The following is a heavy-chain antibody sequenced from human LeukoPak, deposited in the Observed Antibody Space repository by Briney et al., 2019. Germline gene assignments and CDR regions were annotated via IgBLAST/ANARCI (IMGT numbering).Heavy chain of an antibody. CDR2: IYHSGST. CDR3: VRFYAVYENWFDP. V-gene: IGHV4-30-2*01. CDR1: GGSISSGGYS. Sequence: PSETLSLTCAVSGGSISSGGYSWSWIRQPPGKGLEWIGYIYHSGSTYYNPSLKSRVTISVDRSKNQFSLKLSSVTAAVTAVYNCVRFYAVYENWFDPWGQGTLVTVSS. D-gene: IGHD5/OR15-5a*01. J-gene: IGHJ5*02.